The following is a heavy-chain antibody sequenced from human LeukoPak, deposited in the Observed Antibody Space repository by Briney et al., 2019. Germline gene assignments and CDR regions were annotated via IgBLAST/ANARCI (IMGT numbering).Heavy chain of an antibody. D-gene: IGHD6-13*01. J-gene: IGHJ4*02. V-gene: IGHV3-21*01. CDR2: ISSSSSYI. CDR1: GFTFSSYS. CDR3: ARDLSPRGSWLGAVDY. Sequence: GRSLRLSCAASGFTFSSYSMNWVRQAPGKGLEWVSSISSSSSYIYYADSVKGRFTISRDNAKNSLYLQMNSLRAEDTAVYYCARDLSPRGSWLGAVDYWGQGTLVTVSS.